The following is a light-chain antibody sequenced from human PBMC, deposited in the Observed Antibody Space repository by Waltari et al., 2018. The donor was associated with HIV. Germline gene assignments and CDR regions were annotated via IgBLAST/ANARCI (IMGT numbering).Light chain of an antibody. CDR3: QQRSHWPIT. J-gene: IGKJ5*01. V-gene: IGKV3-11*01. CDR2: DVS. CDR1: QSVGSY. Sequence: EILLTQSPAALSVSPGERATLSCRASQSVGSYVAWYQFKPGQRPRLLLYDVSNRAAGIPTRFSGGGSGTDFTLTINGLDPEDGAVYFCQQRSHWPITFGRGTRLEIK.